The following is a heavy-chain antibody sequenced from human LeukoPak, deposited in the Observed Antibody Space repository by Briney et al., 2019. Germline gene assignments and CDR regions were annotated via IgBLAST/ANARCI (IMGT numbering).Heavy chain of an antibody. CDR3: ARVTVTTDFYWYFDL. D-gene: IGHD4-17*01. J-gene: IGHJ2*01. CDR1: EFTFSSYW. V-gene: IGHV3-74*01. CDR2: INSDGSST. Sequence: GGSLRLSCAASEFTFSSYWMHWVRQAPGKGLVWVSRINSDGSSTSYADSVKGRFTISRDNAKNTLYLQMNSLRAEDTAVYYCARVTVTTDFYWYFDLWGRGTLVTVSS.